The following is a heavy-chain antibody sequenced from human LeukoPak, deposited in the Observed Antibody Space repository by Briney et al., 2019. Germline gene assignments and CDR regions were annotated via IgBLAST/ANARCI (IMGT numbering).Heavy chain of an antibody. Sequence: PGGSLSLSCAASVFTFSNYAMNWVRQAPGKGLEWVSYISSSSSTIYYADSVKGRFTISRDNAKNSLYLQMNSLRAEDTAVYYCARGLASYGPGPGYWGQGTLVTVSS. J-gene: IGHJ4*02. CDR3: ARGLASYGPGPGY. CDR1: VFTFSNYA. D-gene: IGHD5-18*01. CDR2: ISSSSSTI. V-gene: IGHV3-48*01.